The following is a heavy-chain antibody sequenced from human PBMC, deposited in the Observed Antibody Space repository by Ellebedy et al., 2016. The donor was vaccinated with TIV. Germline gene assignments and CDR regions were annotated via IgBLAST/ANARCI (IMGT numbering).Heavy chain of an antibody. CDR2: ISAGGAGT. D-gene: IGHD2-21*01. Sequence: GESLKISXAASGFPFHNYDMAWVRQAPGKGLEWVSGISAGGAGTYYADSVKGRFIISRDNSKNTLYLEMNTLRPEDTARYYCSSPPRYYGDDDPYFGDHWGQGTLVAVSS. CDR1: GFPFHNYD. V-gene: IGHV3-23*01. J-gene: IGHJ5*02. CDR3: SSPPRYYGDDDPYFGDH.